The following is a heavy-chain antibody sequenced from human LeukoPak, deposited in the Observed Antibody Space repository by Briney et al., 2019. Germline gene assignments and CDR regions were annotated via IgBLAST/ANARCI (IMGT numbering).Heavy chain of an antibody. V-gene: IGHV4-59*08. Sequence: SETLFLTCTVSGDSITSYYWSWIRQPPGKGLEWIGYFSYSGSTNYNPSLKSRVTISVDRSKNQFSLKLSSVTAADTAVYYCARSDYYGSGRGSFDVWGQGATVSVSS. CDR2: FSYSGST. CDR3: ARSDYYGSGRGSFDV. CDR1: GDSITSYY. J-gene: IGHJ6*02. D-gene: IGHD3-10*01.